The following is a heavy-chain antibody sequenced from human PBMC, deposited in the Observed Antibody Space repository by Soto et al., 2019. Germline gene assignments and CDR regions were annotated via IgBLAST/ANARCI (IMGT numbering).Heavy chain of an antibody. Sequence: PGGSLRLSCAASGFTFSSYSMNWVRQAPGKGLEWVSYISSSSTIYYADSVKGRFTISRDNAKNSLYLQMNSLRDEDTAVYYCARARNTIFGVVIYNYFDYWGQGTLVTVSS. V-gene: IGHV3-48*02. CDR1: GFTFSSYS. CDR2: ISSSSTI. CDR3: ARARNTIFGVVIYNYFDY. J-gene: IGHJ4*02. D-gene: IGHD3-3*01.